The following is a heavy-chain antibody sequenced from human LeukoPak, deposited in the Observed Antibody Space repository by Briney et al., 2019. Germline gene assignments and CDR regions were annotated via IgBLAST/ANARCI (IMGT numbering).Heavy chain of an antibody. D-gene: IGHD5-12*01. V-gene: IGHV4-59*08. CDR2: IYYSGST. J-gene: IGHJ4*02. Sequence: SETLSLTCTVSGDSISRYYWSWIRQPPGKGLEWVAFIYYSGSTNYNPSLKSRVTISMDTSRNQFSLSLSSVTAADTAVYYCAKHLVGTTPFFDYWGQGTLVTVSS. CDR1: GDSISRYY. CDR3: AKHLVGTTPFFDY.